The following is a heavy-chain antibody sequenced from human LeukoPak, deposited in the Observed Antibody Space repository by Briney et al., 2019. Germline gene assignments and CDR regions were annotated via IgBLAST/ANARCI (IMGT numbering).Heavy chain of an antibody. D-gene: IGHD3-10*01. J-gene: IGHJ4*02. CDR3: ARVKGITMVRGVIIGPLNY. V-gene: IGHV1-69*13. CDR2: IIPIFGTA. CDR1: GGTFSSYA. Sequence: ASVKVSCKASGGTFSSYAISWVRQAPGQGLEWMGGIIPIFGTANYAQEFQGSVTITADESTSTAYMELSSLRSEDTAVYYCARVKGITMVRGVIIGPLNYWGQGTLVTVSS.